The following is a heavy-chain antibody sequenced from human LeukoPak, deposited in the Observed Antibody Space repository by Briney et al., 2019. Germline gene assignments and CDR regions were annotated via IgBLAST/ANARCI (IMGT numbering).Heavy chain of an antibody. CDR1: ESTLTEIS. J-gene: IGHJ4*02. Sequence: ASVKVSCKVSESTLTEISIDWVRQAPGKGLECMGTFGPQVGETIHAQKLQGRLKMTADTSTDTAYMEMSSLQSEDTAVYYCSTGAMVYEYWGQGTLVTVSS. V-gene: IGHV1-24*01. CDR2: FGPQVGET. D-gene: IGHD3-10*01. CDR3: STGAMVYEY.